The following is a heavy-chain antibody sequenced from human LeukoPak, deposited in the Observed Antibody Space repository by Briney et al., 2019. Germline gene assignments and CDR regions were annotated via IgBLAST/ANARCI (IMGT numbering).Heavy chain of an antibody. V-gene: IGHV1-18*01. Sequence: EASVKVSCKASGYTFTSYGISWVRQAPGQGLEWMGWISAYNGNTNYAQKLQGRVTMTTDTSTSTAYMELRSLRSDDTAVYYCARFGSRYYDSSGYYYGYWGQGTLVTVSS. D-gene: IGHD3-22*01. CDR2: ISAYNGNT. CDR3: ARFGSRYYDSSGYYYGY. J-gene: IGHJ4*02. CDR1: GYTFTSYG.